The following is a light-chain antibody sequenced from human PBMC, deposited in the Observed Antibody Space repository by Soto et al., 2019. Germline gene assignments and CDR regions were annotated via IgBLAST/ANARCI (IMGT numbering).Light chain of an antibody. CDR1: SSDIGGYDY. V-gene: IGLV2-8*01. Sequence: QSALTQPPSASGSPGQSVTISFTGTSSDIGGYDYVSWYQQHPGKAPKLIIYEVNKRPSGVPDRFSGSKSGNTASLIVSGLQAEDEADYYCSSYAGSNNLVFAGGTKLTVL. J-gene: IGLJ3*02. CDR2: EVN. CDR3: SSYAGSNNLV.